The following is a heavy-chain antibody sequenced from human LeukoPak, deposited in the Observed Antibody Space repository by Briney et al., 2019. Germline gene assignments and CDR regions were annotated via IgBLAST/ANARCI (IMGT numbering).Heavy chain of an antibody. V-gene: IGHV4-31*03. J-gene: IGHJ4*02. CDR3: ARNRRVVGATIIDY. CDR1: GGSISSGGYY. Sequence: SQTLSLTCTVSGGSISSGGYYWSWIRQHPGKGLEWIGYIYYSGSTYYNPSLKSRVTISVDTSKNQFSLKLSSVTAADTAVYYCARNRRVVGATIIDYWGQGTLVTVSS. D-gene: IGHD1-26*01. CDR2: IYYSGST.